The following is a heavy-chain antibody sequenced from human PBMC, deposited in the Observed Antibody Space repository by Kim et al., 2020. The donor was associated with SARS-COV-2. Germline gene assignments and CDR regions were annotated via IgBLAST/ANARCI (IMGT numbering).Heavy chain of an antibody. CDR3: ARARRGYSYAGVGDWFDP. CDR2: INHSGST. V-gene: IGHV4-34*01. D-gene: IGHD5-18*01. CDR1: GGSFSGYY. Sequence: SETLSLTCAVYGGSFSGYYWSWIRQPPGKGLEWIGEINHSGSTNYNPSLKSRVTISVDTSKNQFSLKLSSVTAADTAVYYCARARRGYSYAGVGDWFDPWGQGTLVTVSS. J-gene: IGHJ5*02.